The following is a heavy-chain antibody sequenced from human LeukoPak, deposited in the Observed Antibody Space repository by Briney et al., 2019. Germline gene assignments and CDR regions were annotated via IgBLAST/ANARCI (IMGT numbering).Heavy chain of an antibody. CDR1: GFTFSSYA. J-gene: IGHJ3*02. V-gene: IGHV3-30*04. Sequence: PGGSLRLSCAASGFTFSSYAMHWVRQAPGKGLEWVAVISYDGSNKYYADSVKGRFTISRDNSKNTLYLQMNSLRAEDTAVYYCASAFLPDAFDIWGQGTMVTVSS. CDR3: ASAFLPDAFDI. CDR2: ISYDGSNK. D-gene: IGHD3-3*01.